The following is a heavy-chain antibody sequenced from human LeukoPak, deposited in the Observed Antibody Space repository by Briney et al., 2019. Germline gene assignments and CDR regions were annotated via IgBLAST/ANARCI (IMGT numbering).Heavy chain of an antibody. Sequence: GGSLRLSCAASGFTFSSYSMNWVRQAPGKGLEWVSSISSSSSYIYYADSVKGRFTISRDNAQNSLYLQMNSLRAEDTAVYYCARGAYGDYEGVLYYFDYWGQGTLVTVSS. D-gene: IGHD4-17*01. CDR1: GFTFSSYS. V-gene: IGHV3-21*01. CDR3: ARGAYGDYEGVLYYFDY. J-gene: IGHJ4*02. CDR2: ISSSSSYI.